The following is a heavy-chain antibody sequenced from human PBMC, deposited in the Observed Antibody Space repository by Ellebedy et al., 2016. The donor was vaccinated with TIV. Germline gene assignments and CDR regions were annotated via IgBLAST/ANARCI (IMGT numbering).Heavy chain of an antibody. CDR3: AREGNGYDYLDP. Sequence: GESLKISXAASGFTFSNYAMTWVRQVPGKGLEWVSTISSSGATTFYADSVKGRFTISRDNVKDTLFLEMNSLRVEDTGVYYCAREGNGYDYLDPWGQGTLVTVSS. J-gene: IGHJ5*02. CDR1: GFTFSNYA. CDR2: ISSSGATT. D-gene: IGHD5-12*01. V-gene: IGHV3-23*01.